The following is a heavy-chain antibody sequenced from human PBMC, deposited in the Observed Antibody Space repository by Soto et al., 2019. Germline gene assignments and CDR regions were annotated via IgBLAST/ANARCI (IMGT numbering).Heavy chain of an antibody. Sequence: QVQLVQSGAEVKKPGASVKLSCKASGYTFNMYAIHWVRQAPGQRLEWMGWINAGNGDIKYSQKFQGRVTLTRDTSASTVNMELNSLRSEDTAIYLCAREPHHRVFYMDAWGKGTTVTVSS. CDR1: GYTFNMYA. J-gene: IGHJ6*03. CDR2: INAGNGDI. V-gene: IGHV1-3*01. CDR3: AREPHHRVFYMDA.